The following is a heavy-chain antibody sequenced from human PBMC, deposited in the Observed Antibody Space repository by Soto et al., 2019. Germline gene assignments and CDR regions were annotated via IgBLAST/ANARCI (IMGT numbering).Heavy chain of an antibody. V-gene: IGHV3-33*01. CDR1: GFTVNLYG. J-gene: IGHJ4*02. CDR3: VRENTPPFLDS. CDR2: LWYDRIRQ. Sequence: QVQLVESGGGVVQSGRSLTLSCAPSGFTVNLYGVHWVRQAPGKGLEWVGLLWYDRIRQDYVASVRGRFTISRDSSTNTVYLQMNSLRVEDTAVYFCVRENTPPFLDSWGQGTQVTVTS. D-gene: IGHD2-2*02.